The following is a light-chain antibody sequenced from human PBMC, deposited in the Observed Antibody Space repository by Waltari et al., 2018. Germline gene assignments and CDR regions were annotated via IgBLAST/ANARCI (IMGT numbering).Light chain of an antibody. CDR1: SSDVGSYHL. V-gene: IGLV2-23*02. Sequence: QSALTQPASVSGSPGQSITISCTGASSDVGSYHLVSWYQQHPGKAPKLLIYDVTQRPSGVSERFSGSKSGNTASLTISGLQAEDEADYHCSSYAGSNTVVVFGGGTKVTVL. J-gene: IGLJ2*01. CDR2: DVT. CDR3: SSYAGSNTVVV.